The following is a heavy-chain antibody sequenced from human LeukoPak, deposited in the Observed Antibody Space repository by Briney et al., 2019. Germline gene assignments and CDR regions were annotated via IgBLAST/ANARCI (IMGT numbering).Heavy chain of an antibody. V-gene: IGHV4-59*08. CDR3: ARRQQTGGDNGLHNWFDP. CDR2: IHYSGST. J-gene: IGHJ5*02. D-gene: IGHD2-21*01. CDR1: DGSSSSSS. Sequence: PSETLSLTCTVSDGSSSSSSWNWIRQPPGKGLEWIGYIHYSGSTKYNPSLESRVTISVDTSKNQISLNLRSVTAADTAIYYCARRQQTGGDNGLHNWFDPWGQGTLVTVSS.